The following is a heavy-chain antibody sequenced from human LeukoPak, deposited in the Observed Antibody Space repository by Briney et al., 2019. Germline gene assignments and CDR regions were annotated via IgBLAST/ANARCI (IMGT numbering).Heavy chain of an antibody. CDR2: IYPGDSDT. D-gene: IGHD1-26*01. Sequence: GESLKISCKGSGYSFTSYWIAWVRQMPGKGLEWMGIIYPGDSDTRYSPSFQGQVTISADKSINAAYLQWSSLKASDTAMYYCARREWELRRPFHYWGQGTLVTVSS. J-gene: IGHJ4*02. CDR3: ARREWELRRPFHY. V-gene: IGHV5-51*01. CDR1: GYSFTSYW.